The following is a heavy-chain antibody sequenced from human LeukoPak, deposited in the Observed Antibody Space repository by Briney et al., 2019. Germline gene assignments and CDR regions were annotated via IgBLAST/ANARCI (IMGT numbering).Heavy chain of an antibody. CDR2: IVASGSST. CDR3: AKDPGSTWYGYFHH. CDR1: GFTFSSYA. Sequence: GGSLRLSCAASGFTFSSYAMTGVRQAPGKGLEWISAIVASGSSTYYADSVKGRFTVSRDNSRNTMYLQMNRLRAEDTAVYYCAKDPGSTWYGYFHHGGQGALVTVSS. J-gene: IGHJ1*01. D-gene: IGHD6-13*01. V-gene: IGHV3-23*01.